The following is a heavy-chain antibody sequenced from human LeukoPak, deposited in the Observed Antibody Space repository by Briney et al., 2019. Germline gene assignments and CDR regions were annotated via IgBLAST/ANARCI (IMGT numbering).Heavy chain of an antibody. Sequence: PSETLSLTCTVSGYSISSGYYWGWIRQPPGKGLEWIGSIYHSGSTYYNPSLKSRVTISVDTSKNQFSLKLSSVTAADTAVYYCARHRSGSYTFDYWGQGTLATVSS. CDR3: ARHRSGSYTFDY. D-gene: IGHD1-26*01. CDR1: GYSISSGYY. J-gene: IGHJ4*02. V-gene: IGHV4-38-2*02. CDR2: IYHSGST.